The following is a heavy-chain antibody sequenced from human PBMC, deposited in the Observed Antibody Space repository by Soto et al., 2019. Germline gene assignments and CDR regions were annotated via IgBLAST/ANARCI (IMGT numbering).Heavy chain of an antibody. J-gene: IGHJ4*02. CDR3: ATFQDGDYLVADFDY. CDR1: GFTFSSYS. D-gene: IGHD4-17*01. CDR2: ISSSSSTI. V-gene: IGHV3-48*01. Sequence: EVQLVESGGGLVQPGGSLRLSCAASGFTFSSYSMNWVRQAPGKGLEWVSYISSSSSTIYYADSVKGRFTISRDNAKNSLYRQMNGLRAGDMAVYYCATFQDGDYLVADFDYWGPGTLDTVSS.